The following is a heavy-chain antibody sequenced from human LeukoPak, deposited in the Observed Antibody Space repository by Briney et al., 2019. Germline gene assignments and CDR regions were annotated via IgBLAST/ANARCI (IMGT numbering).Heavy chain of an antibody. J-gene: IGHJ4*02. D-gene: IGHD2-8*01. Sequence: GASVKVSCKASGYTFTSYGISWVRQAPGQGLEWMGWISAYNGNTNYAQKLQGRVTMTTDTSTSTAYMELRILRSEDTAVYYCARDKSREDAPPFDYWGQGTLVTVSS. V-gene: IGHV1-18*01. CDR1: GYTFTSYG. CDR3: ARDKSREDAPPFDY. CDR2: ISAYNGNT.